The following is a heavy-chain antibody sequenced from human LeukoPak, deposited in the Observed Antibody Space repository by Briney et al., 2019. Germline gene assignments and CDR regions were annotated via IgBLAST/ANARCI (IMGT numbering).Heavy chain of an antibody. D-gene: IGHD4-17*01. CDR1: GFTFDDYG. V-gene: IGHV3-48*03. CDR3: ARGAGRYGDYRDY. Sequence: GGSLRLSCAASGFTFDDYGMSWVRQAPGKGLEWISYINSGGDATHYADSVKGRFTISRDDAKNSLYMQMNSLTAEDTAVYYCARGAGRYGDYRDYWGQGTLVTVSS. J-gene: IGHJ4*02. CDR2: INSGGDAT.